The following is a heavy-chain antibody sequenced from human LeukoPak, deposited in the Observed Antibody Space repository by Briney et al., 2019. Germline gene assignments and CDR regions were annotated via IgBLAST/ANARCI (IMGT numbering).Heavy chain of an antibody. CDR3: VRELGYCSRGTCYSDY. CDR2: ISFDGSNK. CDR1: GLTFSNHG. Sequence: GRSLRLSCAASGLTFSNHGFHWVRQAPGKGLEWLALISFDGSNKYYADSVKGRFTISKDNSENTLYLQMSSLRAEDTAVYYCVRELGYCSRGTCYSDYWGQGTLLTVSS. J-gene: IGHJ4*02. D-gene: IGHD2-15*01. V-gene: IGHV3-30*03.